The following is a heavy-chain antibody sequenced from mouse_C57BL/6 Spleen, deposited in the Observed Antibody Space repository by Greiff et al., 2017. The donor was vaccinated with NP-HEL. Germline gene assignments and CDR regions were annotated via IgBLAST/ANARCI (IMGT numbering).Heavy chain of an antibody. CDR2: IYPGDGDT. CDR1: GYAFSSSW. Sequence: VQLQQSGPELVKPGASVKISCKASGYAFSSSWMNWVKQRPGKGLEWIGRIYPGDGDTNYNGKFKGKATLTADKSSSTAYMQLSSLTSEDSAVYFCARVRMDIGRNYFGYWGQGTTLTVSS. V-gene: IGHV1-82*01. CDR3: ARVRMDIGRNYFGY. J-gene: IGHJ2*01. D-gene: IGHD2-14*01.